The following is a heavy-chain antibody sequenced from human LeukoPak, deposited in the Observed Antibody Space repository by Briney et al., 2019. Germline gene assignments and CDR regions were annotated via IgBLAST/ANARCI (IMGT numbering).Heavy chain of an antibody. Sequence: RLSCAASGFTFSNYWMSWVRQAPGKGLEWVANIKQDGSEKYYVDSVKGRFTISRDNAKNSLYLQMNSLRAEDTAVYYCASEVGAPFGYWGQGTLVTVSS. CDR3: ASEVGAPFGY. J-gene: IGHJ4*02. D-gene: IGHD1-26*01. CDR1: GFTFSNYW. CDR2: IKQDGSEK. V-gene: IGHV3-7*01.